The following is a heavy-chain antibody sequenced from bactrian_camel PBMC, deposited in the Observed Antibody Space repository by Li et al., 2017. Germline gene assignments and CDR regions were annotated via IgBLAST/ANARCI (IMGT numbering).Heavy chain of an antibody. CDR1: GITFSRHD. J-gene: IGHJ4*01. CDR2: ITSLPSLFRAA. D-gene: IGHD5*01. V-gene: IGHV3S40*01. Sequence: VQLVESGGGLVQPGGSLRLSCVASGITFSRHDMSWVRQAPGKEVEWVAGITSLPSLFRAASYADSVKGRFTISRDNAPNRWHLQMNTLTAEDTGIYYCATDSSLIARGGCRVGATMTARGKGTQVT.